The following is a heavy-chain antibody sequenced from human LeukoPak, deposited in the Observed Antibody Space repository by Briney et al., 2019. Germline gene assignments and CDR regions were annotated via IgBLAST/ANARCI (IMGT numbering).Heavy chain of an antibody. CDR3: ARDTVMLRFDY. CDR2: INPNSGDT. D-gene: IGHD3-16*01. CDR1: GYTFTGYY. J-gene: IGHJ4*02. Sequence: ASVKVSCKASGYTFTGYYMHWVRQAPGQGLEWMGWINPNSGDTNYPQKFQGRVTITRDTSINTAYMELSSLRSDDTAVYYCARDTVMLRFDYWGQGTLVTASS. V-gene: IGHV1-2*02.